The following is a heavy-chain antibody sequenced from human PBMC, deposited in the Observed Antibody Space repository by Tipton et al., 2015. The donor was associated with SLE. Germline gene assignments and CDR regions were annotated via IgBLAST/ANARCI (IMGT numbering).Heavy chain of an antibody. D-gene: IGHD5-12*01. CDR1: GFIFSSFG. J-gene: IGHJ4*02. V-gene: IGHV3-33*01. CDR2: IWYDGSTE. CDR3: ARESDTGYLSDY. Sequence: QLVQSGGGVVQAGRSLTLSCEASGFIFSSFGMEWVRQAPGKGLEWVAVIWYDGSTEYYAESVKGRFTISRDNSKNTLYLQMNSLRADDTAVYYCARESDTGYLSDYWGQGTLVTVSS.